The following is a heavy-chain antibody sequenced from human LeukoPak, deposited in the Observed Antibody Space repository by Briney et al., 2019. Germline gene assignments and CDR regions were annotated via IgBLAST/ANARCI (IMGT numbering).Heavy chain of an antibody. D-gene: IGHD1-26*01. CDR1: GYTFTNYG. CDR2: ISLYNGNT. CDR3: ARGVLLLAAGGSTFFI. V-gene: IGHV1-18*01. Sequence: ASVKVSCKASGYTFTNYGITWVRQAPGQGLEWMGWISLYNGNTNYAQRFQGRVTMTTDTSTRTAYMELRSLRSDDTAVYFCARGVLLLAAGGSTFFIWGQGTMVAASS. J-gene: IGHJ3*02.